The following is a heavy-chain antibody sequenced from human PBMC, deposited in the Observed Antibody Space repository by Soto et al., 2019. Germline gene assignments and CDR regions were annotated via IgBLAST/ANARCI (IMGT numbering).Heavy chain of an antibody. CDR3: AREEFYDSSGYYSPHYFDY. J-gene: IGHJ4*02. CDR1: GGTFSSYA. V-gene: IGHV1-69*12. CDR2: IIPIFGTA. D-gene: IGHD3-22*01. Sequence: QVQLVQSGAEVKKPGSSVKVFCKASGGTFSSYAISWVRQAPGQGLEWMGGIIPIFGTANYAQKFQGRVTITADESTSTAYMELSSLRSEDTAVYYCAREEFYDSSGYYSPHYFDYWGQGTLVTVSS.